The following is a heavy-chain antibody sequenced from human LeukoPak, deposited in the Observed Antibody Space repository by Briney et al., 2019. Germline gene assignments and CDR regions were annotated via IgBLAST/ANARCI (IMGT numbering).Heavy chain of an antibody. Sequence: AASVKVSXKASGYTFTSYGISWMRQAPGQGLEWMGWISAYNGNTNYAQKLQGRVTMTTDTSTSTAYMELRSLRSDDTAVYYCARGGGSYYPRYFDYWGQGTLVTVSS. CDR1: GYTFTSYG. D-gene: IGHD1-26*01. J-gene: IGHJ4*02. CDR2: ISAYNGNT. V-gene: IGHV1-18*01. CDR3: ARGGGSYYPRYFDY.